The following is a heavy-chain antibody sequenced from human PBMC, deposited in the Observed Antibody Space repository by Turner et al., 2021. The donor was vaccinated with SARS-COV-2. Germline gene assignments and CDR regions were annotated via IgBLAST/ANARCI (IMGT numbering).Heavy chain of an antibody. D-gene: IGHD5-12*01. Sequence: QLQLQESGPGPVKPSETLSLTCTVSGAPISSSSHYWRWIRQPPGRGLEWIGSIYYSGSTYYNPSLKSRVTISVETSKNQFSLKLSSVTAADTAVYYCATTPWLRGHFDYWGQGTLVTVSS. CDR1: GAPISSSSHY. V-gene: IGHV4-39*01. CDR3: ATTPWLRGHFDY. J-gene: IGHJ4*02. CDR2: IYYSGST.